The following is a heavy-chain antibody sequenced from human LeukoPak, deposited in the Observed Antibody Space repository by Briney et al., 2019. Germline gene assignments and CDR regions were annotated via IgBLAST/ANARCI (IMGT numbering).Heavy chain of an antibody. V-gene: IGHV3-48*04. CDR2: ISSSSSTK. CDR3: ASTPTPTDY. J-gene: IGHJ4*02. CDR1: GFTFSGHN. Sequence: PGGSLRLSCAASGFTFSGHNMNWVRQAPGKGLEWVSYISSSSSTKYYADSVKGRFTISRDNAKNSLYLQMNSLRAEDTAVYYCASTPTPTDYWGQGTLVTVSS.